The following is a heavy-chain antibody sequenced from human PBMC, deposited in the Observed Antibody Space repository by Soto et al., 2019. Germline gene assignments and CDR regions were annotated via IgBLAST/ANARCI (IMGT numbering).Heavy chain of an antibody. CDR1: GYSFTSYW. J-gene: IGHJ5*02. CDR3: ARQTPYSSGWFRTDWFDP. V-gene: IGHV5-10-1*01. CDR2: IDPSDSYT. Sequence: GESLKISCKGSGYSFTSYWISWVRQMPGKGLEWMGRIDPSDSYTNYSPSFQGHVTISADKSISTAYLQWSSLKASDTAMYYCARQTPYSSGWFRTDWFDPWGRGTLVTVSS. D-gene: IGHD6-19*01.